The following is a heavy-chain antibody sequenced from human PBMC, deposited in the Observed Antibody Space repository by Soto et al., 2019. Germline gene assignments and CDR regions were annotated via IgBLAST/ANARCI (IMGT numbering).Heavy chain of an antibody. CDR1: GFTFSSYG. D-gene: IGHD3-16*01. Sequence: QVQLVESGGGVVQPGRSLRLSCAASGFTFSSYGMHWVRQAPGKGLEWVAFIWHDGGNKFYAEYVKGQFTISRDNSKNTLYLQMSSLSAEETAMYYCARDGDFNTWFGKDYWGQVTLVTVSS. CDR3: ARDGDFNTWFGKDY. J-gene: IGHJ4*02. V-gene: IGHV3-33*01. CDR2: IWHDGGNK.